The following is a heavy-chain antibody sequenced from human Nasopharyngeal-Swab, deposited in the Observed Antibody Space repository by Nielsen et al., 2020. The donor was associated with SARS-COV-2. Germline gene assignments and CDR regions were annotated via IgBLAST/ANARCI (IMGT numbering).Heavy chain of an antibody. CDR1: GFSLSPSGVG. Sequence: SGPTLVQPTQTLTLTCTFSGFSLSPSGVGVGWIRQPPGKALEWLALIYWDDDKRYSPSLKSRLTITKATSKNQLFLKMTNMDPLDTSTYYCAHIRAVYCSVSFTLYHWFDPWGQGTLVTVSS. CDR2: IYWDDDK. D-gene: IGHD3-10*01. CDR3: AHIRAVYCSVSFTLYHWFDP. V-gene: IGHV2-5*02. J-gene: IGHJ5*02.